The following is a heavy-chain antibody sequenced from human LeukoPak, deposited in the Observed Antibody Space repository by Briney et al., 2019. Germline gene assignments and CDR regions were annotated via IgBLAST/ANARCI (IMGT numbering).Heavy chain of an antibody. Sequence: PSETLSLTCNVSGGSIRDYFWSWIRQPPGKGLEWIGYIYYSGSTSYNPSLKCRVSISEDTSKSQFSLKLKTMTAADTAVYYCARDHNFPGIQPGIQLWFYAFEIWGQGTMVTVSS. J-gene: IGHJ3*02. D-gene: IGHD5-18*01. CDR3: ARDHNFPGIQPGIQLWFYAFEI. V-gene: IGHV4-59*01. CDR2: IYYSGST. CDR1: GGSIRDYF.